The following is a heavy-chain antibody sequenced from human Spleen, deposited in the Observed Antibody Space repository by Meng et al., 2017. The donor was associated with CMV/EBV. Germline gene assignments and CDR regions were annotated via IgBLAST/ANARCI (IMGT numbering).Heavy chain of an antibody. D-gene: IGHD2-15*01. CDR2: IIPIFGTA. J-gene: IGHJ4*02. CDR3: ASSFDGWYYFDY. Sequence: SVKVSCKASGGTFSSYAISWVRQAPGQGLEWMGGIIPIFGTANYAQKFHGRVTITTDESTSTAYMELSSLRSEDTAVYYCASSFDGWYYFDYWGQGTLVTVSS. V-gene: IGHV1-69*05. CDR1: GGTFSSYA.